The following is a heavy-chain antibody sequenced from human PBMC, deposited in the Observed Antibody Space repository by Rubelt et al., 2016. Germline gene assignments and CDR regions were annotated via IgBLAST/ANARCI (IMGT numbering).Heavy chain of an antibody. CDR2: INPNSGDT. J-gene: IGHJ4*02. CDR3: ARTGARYYFDY. D-gene: IGHD1-1*01. CDR1: GYTFTDYY. Sequence: QVQLVQSGAEVKKPGASMKVSCKASGYTFTDYYMHWVRQAPGQGLEWVGRINPNSGDTNFAQKFQGRVTMTRETSISTAYMELSRLRSDDTAVYYCARTGARYYFDYWGQGTLVTVSA. V-gene: IGHV1-2*06.